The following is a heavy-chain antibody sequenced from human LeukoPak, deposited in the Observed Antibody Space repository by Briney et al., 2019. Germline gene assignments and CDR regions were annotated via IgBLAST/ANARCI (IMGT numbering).Heavy chain of an antibody. D-gene: IGHD3-9*01. CDR1: GGSFSGYY. J-gene: IGHJ5*02. CDR3: ARGLGLRYFDWSKNWFDP. CDR2: INHSGST. Sequence: SETLSLTCAVYGGSFSGYYWSWIRQPPGKGLEWIGEINHSGSTNYNPSLKSRVTISVDTSESQFSLKLSSVTAADTAVYYCARGLGLRYFDWSKNWFDPWGQGTLVTVSS. V-gene: IGHV4-34*01.